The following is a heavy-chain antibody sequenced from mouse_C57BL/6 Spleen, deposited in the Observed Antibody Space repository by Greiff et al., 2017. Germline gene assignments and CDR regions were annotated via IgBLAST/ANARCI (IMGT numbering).Heavy chain of an antibody. CDR2: INPSNGGT. D-gene: IGHD1-1*01. CDR1: GYTFTSYW. J-gene: IGHJ2*01. V-gene: IGHV1-53*01. Sequence: QVQLQQPGTELVKPGASVKLSCKASGYTFTSYWMHWVKQRPGQGLEWIGNINPSNGGTNYNEKFKSNATLTVDKSSSTAYMQLSSLTSEDSAVYYCARAGYGSSKLTGGYWGQGTTLTVSS. CDR3: ARAGYGSSKLTGGY.